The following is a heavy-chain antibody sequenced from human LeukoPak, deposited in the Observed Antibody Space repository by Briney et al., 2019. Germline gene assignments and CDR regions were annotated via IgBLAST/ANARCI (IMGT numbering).Heavy chain of an antibody. V-gene: IGHV3-15*01. CDR2: IKSQIDGGTT. Sequence: GGSLRLSCAASGFTFSNAWMSWVRQAPGKGLEWVGRIKSQIDGGTTDYAAPVKGRFTISRDDSKDTVYLQMNSLKTEDTAVYYCATRIMITFGGVIVYCYFDYWGQGTLVTVSS. D-gene: IGHD3-16*02. CDR3: ATRIMITFGGVIVYCYFDY. CDR1: GFTFSNAW. J-gene: IGHJ4*02.